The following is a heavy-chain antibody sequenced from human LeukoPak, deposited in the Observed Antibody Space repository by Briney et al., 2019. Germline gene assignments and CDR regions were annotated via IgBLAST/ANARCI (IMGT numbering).Heavy chain of an antibody. J-gene: IGHJ6*03. CDR2: IYYSGST. CDR3: ARQSVGRDYYYYYMDV. Sequence: SETLSLTCTVSGGSISSSSCYWGWIRQPPGKGLEWIGSIYYSGSTYYNPSLKSRVTISVDTSKNQFSLKLSSVTAADTAVYYCARQSVGRDYYYYYMDVWGKGTTVTVSS. V-gene: IGHV4-39*01. CDR1: GGSISSSSCY.